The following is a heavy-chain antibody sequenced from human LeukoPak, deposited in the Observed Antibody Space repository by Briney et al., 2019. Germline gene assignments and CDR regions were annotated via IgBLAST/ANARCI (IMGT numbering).Heavy chain of an antibody. CDR2: ISYSGST. CDR3: ARGGLGVFDY. CDR1: GGSISNYC. V-gene: IGHV4-59*01. Sequence: PSETLSLTCTVSGGSISNYCWSWIRQPPGKGLEWIGYISYSGSTNYNPSLKSRVTISVDTSKNQFSLKLSSVTAADTAVYYCARGGLGVFDYWGQGTLVTVSS. J-gene: IGHJ4*02.